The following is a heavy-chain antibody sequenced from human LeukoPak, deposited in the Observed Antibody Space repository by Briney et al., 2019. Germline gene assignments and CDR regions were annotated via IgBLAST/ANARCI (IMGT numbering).Heavy chain of an antibody. CDR1: GFTFSNYN. CDR3: AKDIISSGWYYFDY. Sequence: GGSLRLSCAASGFTFSNYNMNWVRQAPGKGLEWVSYISSSSRTIYYADSVKGRFTISRDNAKNSLYLQMNSLRAEDTALYYCAKDIISSGWYYFDYWGQGTLVTVSS. CDR2: ISSSSRTI. J-gene: IGHJ4*02. V-gene: IGHV3-48*01. D-gene: IGHD6-19*01.